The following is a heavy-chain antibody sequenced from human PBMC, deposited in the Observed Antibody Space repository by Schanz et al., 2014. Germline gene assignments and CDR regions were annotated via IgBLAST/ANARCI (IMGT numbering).Heavy chain of an antibody. J-gene: IGHJ5*02. CDR2: IKKDGSEK. CDR3: ARGRVLES. D-gene: IGHD1-1*01. CDR1: GFTFSGFW. V-gene: IGHV3-7*01. Sequence: EVQLAESGGGLAQPGGSLRLSCAASGFTFSGFWMTWVRQAPGKGLEWVANIKKDGSEKYYVDSVKGRFTISRDNAKNSLFLQMNSLRPEDTAVYYCARGRVLESWGQGTLVTVSS.